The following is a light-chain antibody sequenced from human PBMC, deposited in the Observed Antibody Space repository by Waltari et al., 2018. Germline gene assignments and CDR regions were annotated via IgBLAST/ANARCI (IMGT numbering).Light chain of an antibody. J-gene: IGKJ2*01. CDR3: HQYGTSPRT. V-gene: IGKV3-20*01. CDR1: QNVKNNN. Sequence: EIVLTQSPGTLSLSPGERATLSCRASQNVKNNNDLAWYQQKPGQAPRLLIYDAPRRATGIPDRFSASGSGTAFTLPISRLEPEDFAVYCCHQYGTSPRTFGLGTKLEIK. CDR2: DAP.